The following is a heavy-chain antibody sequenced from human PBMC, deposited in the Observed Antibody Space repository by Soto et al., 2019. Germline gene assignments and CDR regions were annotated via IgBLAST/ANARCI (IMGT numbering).Heavy chain of an antibody. CDR3: AKGDNLGPKTGYAFDP. CDR2: TYFRSKWYN. CDR1: GGGGSNNTAS. V-gene: IGHV6-1*01. Sequence: QTRTLTCAVSGGGGSNNTASWNWIRQSPSRGLELLGRTYFRSKWYNDYAVSVKSRIIINPDTSNNQFSLQLNSVTPEDTVVYFCAKGDNLGPKTGYAFDPWGQGIMVTVSS. D-gene: IGHD5-12*01. J-gene: IGHJ5*02.